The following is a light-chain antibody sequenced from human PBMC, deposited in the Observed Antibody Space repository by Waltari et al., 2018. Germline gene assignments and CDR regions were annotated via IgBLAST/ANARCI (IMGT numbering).Light chain of an antibody. V-gene: IGKV3-15*01. CDR3: QQAKSFPLT. CDR1: QSVSSN. CDR2: GAS. J-gene: IGKJ4*01. Sequence: EIVMTQSPATLSVSPGERATLSCRASQSVSSNLAWYQQKPAQAPRLLIYGASTRATGIPARFSGSGSETNFTLTVKSLQPEDFATYYCQQAKSFPLTFGGGTKVEI.